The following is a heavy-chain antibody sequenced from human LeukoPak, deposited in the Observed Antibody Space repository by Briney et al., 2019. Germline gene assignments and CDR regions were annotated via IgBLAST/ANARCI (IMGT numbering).Heavy chain of an antibody. V-gene: IGHV4-4*07. CDR2: IYTSGST. CDR1: GGSISSYY. CDR3: ARDGEVDTAMVNYYYGMDV. J-gene: IGHJ6*02. D-gene: IGHD5-18*01. Sequence: SETLSLTCTVSGGSISSYYWSWIRQPAGKGLEWIGRIYTSGSTNYNPSLKSRVTMSVNTSKNQFSLKLSPVTAADTAVYYCARDGEVDTAMVNYYYGMDVWGQGTTVTVS.